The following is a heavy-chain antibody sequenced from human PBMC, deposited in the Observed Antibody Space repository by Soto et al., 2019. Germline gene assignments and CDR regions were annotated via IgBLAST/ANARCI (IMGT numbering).Heavy chain of an antibody. V-gene: IGHV6-1*01. CDR2: TYYRSKWHN. D-gene: IGHD5-12*01. CDR1: GASISSNSAA. Sequence: SQTLSLTCAISGASISSNSAAWNWIRQSPSRGLEWLGTTYYRSKWHNNYAVTVKSRITINPDTSKNQFSLQLNSVTPEDTAVYYCARGGYSGYEVYYYYGMDVWGQGTTVTVSS. J-gene: IGHJ6*02. CDR3: ARGGYSGYEVYYYYGMDV.